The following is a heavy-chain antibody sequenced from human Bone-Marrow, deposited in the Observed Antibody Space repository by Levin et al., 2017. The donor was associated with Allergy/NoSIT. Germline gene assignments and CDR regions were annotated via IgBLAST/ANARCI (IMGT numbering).Heavy chain of an antibody. CDR3: ARSVGFRYFFDY. J-gene: IGHJ4*02. CDR2: IDWDGDK. D-gene: IGHD1-26*01. CDR1: GFSLTTTAMC. Sequence: SGPTLVKPTQTLTLTCNFSGFSLTTTAMCVNWIRPPPGKALEWLALIDWDGDKYYSTSLKTRLTISRDTSNSQVVLTMTDMDPLDTATYYCARSVGFRYFFDYWGPGTQVAVSS. V-gene: IGHV2-70*01.